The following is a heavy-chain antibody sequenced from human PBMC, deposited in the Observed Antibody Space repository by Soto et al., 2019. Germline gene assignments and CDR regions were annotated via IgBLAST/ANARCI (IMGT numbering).Heavy chain of an antibody. Sequence: GGSLRLSCAASGFTFSSYAMHWVRQAPGKGLEWVAVISYDGSNKYYADSVKGRFTISRDNSKNTLYLQMNSLRAEDTAVYYCARESYDILTGYPDYWGQGTLVTVSS. CDR1: GFTFSSYA. J-gene: IGHJ4*02. CDR2: ISYDGSNK. V-gene: IGHV3-30-3*01. D-gene: IGHD3-9*01. CDR3: ARESYDILTGYPDY.